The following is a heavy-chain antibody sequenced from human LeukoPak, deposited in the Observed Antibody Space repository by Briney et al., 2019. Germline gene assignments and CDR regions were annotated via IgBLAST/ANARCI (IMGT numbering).Heavy chain of an antibody. CDR1: GGSFSGYY. J-gene: IGHJ6*02. V-gene: IGHV4-34*01. Sequence: SETLSLTCAVSGGSFSGYYWYWIRQPPGKGLEWIGEINHGESTNYNPSLKSRATSSVDTSKNQFSLKLTSVTAADTAVYYCARGRTYYYDTSGYYPSIYYGMDVWGQGTTVIVSS. D-gene: IGHD3-22*01. CDR2: INHGEST. CDR3: ARGRTYYYDTSGYYPSIYYGMDV.